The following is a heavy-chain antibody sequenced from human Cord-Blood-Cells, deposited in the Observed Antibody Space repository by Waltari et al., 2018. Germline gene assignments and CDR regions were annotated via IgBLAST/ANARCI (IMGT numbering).Heavy chain of an antibody. Sequence: EVQLVESGGGLVQPGGSMRLSCAASGFTFSSYAMSWVRQTPGKGLEWVSAISGSGGSTYYADSVKGRFTISRDNSKNTLYLQMNSLRAEDTAVYYCAKLRRAAMDAFDIWGQGTMVTVSS. V-gene: IGHV3-23*04. CDR2: ISGSGGST. CDR1: GFTFSSYA. CDR3: AKLRRAAMDAFDI. J-gene: IGHJ3*02.